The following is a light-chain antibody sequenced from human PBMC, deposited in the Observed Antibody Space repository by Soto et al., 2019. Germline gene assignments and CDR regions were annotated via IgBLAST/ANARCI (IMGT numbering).Light chain of an antibody. Sequence: DIVLTQSPATLSVSPGERATLSCRASQSVSTSLAWYQHKLGQAPRLLIYAASTRVTGIPARFSGSGSGTDFTLTINSLKPEDFGIYYCQQYSNRLPPVTFGGGTKVEI. CDR1: QSVSTS. J-gene: IGKJ4*01. CDR2: AAS. CDR3: QQYSNRLPPVT. V-gene: IGKV3-15*01.